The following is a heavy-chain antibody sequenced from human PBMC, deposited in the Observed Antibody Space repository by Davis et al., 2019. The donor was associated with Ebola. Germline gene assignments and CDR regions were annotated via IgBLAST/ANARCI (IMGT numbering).Heavy chain of an antibody. CDR1: GGSFSGYY. D-gene: IGHD3-10*01. J-gene: IGHJ5*02. V-gene: IGHV4-59*12. Sequence: MPSETLSLTCAVYGGSFSGYYWSWIRQPPGKGLEWIGYIYYSGSTNYNPSLKSRVTISVDTSKNQFSLKLSSVTAADTAVYYCARGNTMVRGVIITWFDPWGQGTLVTVSS. CDR3: ARGNTMVRGVIITWFDP. CDR2: IYYSGST.